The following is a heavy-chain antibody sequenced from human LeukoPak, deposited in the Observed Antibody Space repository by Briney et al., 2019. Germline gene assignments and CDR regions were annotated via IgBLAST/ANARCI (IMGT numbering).Heavy chain of an antibody. Sequence: SETLSLTCAVSGGSISSGGYSWSWIRQPPGKGLEWIGDIYYSGSTYYNPSLKSRVTISVDTSKNQFSLKLSSVTAADTAVYYCARHGGGGYSSGWYWNYFDYWGQGTLVTVSS. CDR3: ARHGGGGYSSGWYWNYFDY. CDR1: GGSISSGGYS. J-gene: IGHJ4*02. V-gene: IGHV4-30-4*07. CDR2: IYYSGST. D-gene: IGHD6-19*01.